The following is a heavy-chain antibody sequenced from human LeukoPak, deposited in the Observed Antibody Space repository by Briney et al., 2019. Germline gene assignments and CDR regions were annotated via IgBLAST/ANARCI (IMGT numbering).Heavy chain of an antibody. CDR1: GFTFSSYE. Sequence: GGSLRLSCAASGFTFSSYEMNWVRQAPGKGLGWVSYISTSGSTIYYADSVKGRFTISRDNAKNSLYLHMNSLRADDTAVYYCARGAQLHAFDIWGQGTMVTVSS. J-gene: IGHJ3*02. D-gene: IGHD1-7*01. V-gene: IGHV3-48*03. CDR3: ARGAQLHAFDI. CDR2: ISTSGSTI.